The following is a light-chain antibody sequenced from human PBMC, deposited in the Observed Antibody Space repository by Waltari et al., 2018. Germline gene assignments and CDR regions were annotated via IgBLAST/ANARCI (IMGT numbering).Light chain of an antibody. CDR2: DAS. V-gene: IGKV3-11*01. CDR3: HQRSDWPRT. J-gene: IGKJ2*01. Sequence: EIVLTQSSATLSLSPGETATLSCRASQSVRSYLAWYQKKPGQAPRLLISDASNRATGIPARFSGSGSGTDFTLTISSLEPEEFAVYYCHQRSDWPRTFGQGTKVEIK. CDR1: QSVRSY.